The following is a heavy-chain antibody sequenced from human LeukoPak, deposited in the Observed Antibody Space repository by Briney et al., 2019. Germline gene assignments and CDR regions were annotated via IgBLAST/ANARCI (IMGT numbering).Heavy chain of an antibody. V-gene: IGHV4-39*07. CDR1: GGSVSSSTYY. CDR3: ARDAAGEGRLVITWFDP. CDR2: IYYSGST. Sequence: SETLSLTCTVSGGSVSSSTYYWGRIRQPPGKELEWIGTIYYSGSTYYNPSLKSRVTISVDTSKNQFSLKLSSVTAADTAVYFCARDAAGEGRLVITWFDPWGQGTLVTVSS. D-gene: IGHD3-22*01. J-gene: IGHJ5*02.